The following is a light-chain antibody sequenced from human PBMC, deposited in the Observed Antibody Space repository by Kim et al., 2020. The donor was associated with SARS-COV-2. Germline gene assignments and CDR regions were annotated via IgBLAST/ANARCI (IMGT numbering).Light chain of an antibody. Sequence: ASVENRVTVTGRASKSGSNCVHWNRHKPGKAPKLLIYGASSLQKGVPSRFSGSGSGTDFTLTIGRLQPEDFASYYCQQGKTKPYTFGPGTKLDI. CDR2: GAS. J-gene: IGKJ2*01. CDR1: KSGSNC. CDR3: QQGKTKPYT. V-gene: IGKV1-39*01.